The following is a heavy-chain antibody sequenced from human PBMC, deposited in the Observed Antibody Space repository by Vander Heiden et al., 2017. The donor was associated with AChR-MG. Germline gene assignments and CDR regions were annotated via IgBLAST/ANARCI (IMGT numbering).Heavy chain of an antibody. CDR1: AGSCSGYY. CDR3: AREQFGWLQFVN. V-gene: IGHV4-34*01. D-gene: IGHD5-12*01. CDR2: INYSGST. J-gene: IGHJ4*02. Sequence: QVQLQQSGAALLKPSETLSLPCALYAGSCSGYYWSWIRQPPGKGLEWVGEINYSGSTNYNPSLKSRVTISVDTSKNQFSLKLSSVTAADTAVYYCAREQFGWLQFVNRGQVTLITVSS.